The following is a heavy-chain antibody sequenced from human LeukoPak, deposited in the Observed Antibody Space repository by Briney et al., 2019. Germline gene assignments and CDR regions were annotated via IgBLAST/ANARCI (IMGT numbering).Heavy chain of an antibody. CDR1: GYTFTGYY. CDR3: ARDSPDYGDYLFDY. Sequence: GASVKVSCKASGYTFTGYYMHWVRQAPGQGLEWMGWINPNSGGTNYAQKFQGWVTMTRDTSISTAYMELSRLRSDDTAVYYCARDSPDYGDYLFDYWGQGTLVTVSS. J-gene: IGHJ4*02. CDR2: INPNSGGT. D-gene: IGHD4-17*01. V-gene: IGHV1-2*04.